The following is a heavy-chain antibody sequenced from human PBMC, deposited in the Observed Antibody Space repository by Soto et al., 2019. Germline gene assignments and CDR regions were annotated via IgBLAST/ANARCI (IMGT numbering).Heavy chain of an antibody. J-gene: IGHJ4*02. V-gene: IGHV1-69*06. Sequence: GCSVTVSRKASLGTFISCSSSGVRQAPGQGGEWMGGIIPIFGTVNNEQKCQGRVTITADKSTSTASMELSRLRSEDTAVYYCARGIVNSSSRPGYFDYWGQGTLVTVSS. CDR1: LGTFISCS. CDR2: IIPIFGTV. D-gene: IGHD6-6*01. CDR3: ARGIVNSSSRPGYFDY.